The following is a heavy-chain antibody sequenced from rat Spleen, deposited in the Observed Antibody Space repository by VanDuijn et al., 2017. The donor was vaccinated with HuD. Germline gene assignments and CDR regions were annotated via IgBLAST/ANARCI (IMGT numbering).Heavy chain of an antibody. CDR3: ARGTRNYSSYGGFAY. J-gene: IGHJ3*01. D-gene: IGHD1-2*01. CDR2: ISYDGTST. Sequence: EVQLVESDGALVQPGRSMKLSCAASGFTFSDYDMAWVRQAPKKGLEWVATISYDGTSTNFRDSLKGRFTISRDNAKSTLYLQMDSLGSEDTATYYCARGTRNYSSYGGFAYWGQGTLVTVSS. V-gene: IGHV5-7*01. CDR1: GFTFSDYD.